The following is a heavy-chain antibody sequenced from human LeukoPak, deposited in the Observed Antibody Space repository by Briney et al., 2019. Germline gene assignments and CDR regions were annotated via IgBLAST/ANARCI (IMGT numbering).Heavy chain of an antibody. CDR1: GGSISSYY. Sequence: SETLSLTCTVSGGSISSYYWSWIRQPPGKGLEWIGYSYYSGSTNYNPSLKSRVTISVDTSKNQFSLKLSSVTAADTAVYYCARVSYGDYVFDPWGQGTLVTVSS. CDR3: ARVSYGDYVFDP. V-gene: IGHV4-59*01. D-gene: IGHD4-17*01. J-gene: IGHJ5*02. CDR2: SYYSGST.